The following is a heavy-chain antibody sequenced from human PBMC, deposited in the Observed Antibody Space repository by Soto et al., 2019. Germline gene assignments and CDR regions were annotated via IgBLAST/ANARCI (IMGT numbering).Heavy chain of an antibody. J-gene: IGHJ3*02. Sequence: EVQLVESGGGLVKPGGSLRLSCAASGFTFSSYSMNWVRQAPGKGLEWVSSISSSSSYIYYADSVKGRFTISRDNAKTSLYLQMNSLRAEDTAVYYCARRVVVPAARREEDAFDIWGQGTMVTVSS. V-gene: IGHV3-21*01. CDR3: ARRVVVPAARREEDAFDI. CDR2: ISSSSSYI. D-gene: IGHD2-2*01. CDR1: GFTFSSYS.